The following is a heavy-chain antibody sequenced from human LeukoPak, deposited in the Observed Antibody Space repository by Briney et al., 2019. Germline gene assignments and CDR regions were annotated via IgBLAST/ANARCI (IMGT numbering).Heavy chain of an antibody. J-gene: IGHJ4*02. V-gene: IGHV3-23*01. CDR2: ISGSGGST. CDR3: AKDQPLRGVMDY. D-gene: IGHD3-10*01. CDR1: GLTFSSYA. Sequence: GGSLRLSCAASGLTFSSYAMTWVRQAPGKGLEWVSSISGSGGSTYYADSVKGRFTFSRDNSKNTLYLQMNSLRAEDTAVYYCAKDQPLRGVMDYWGQGTPVTVSS.